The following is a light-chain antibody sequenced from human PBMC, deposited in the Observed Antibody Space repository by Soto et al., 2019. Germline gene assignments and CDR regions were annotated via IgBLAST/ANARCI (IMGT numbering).Light chain of an antibody. V-gene: IGKV1-39*01. CDR2: AAS. CDR1: QSISSY. Sequence: DIQMTQSPSSLSASVRDRVTITCRASQSISSYLNWYQQKPGKAPKLLFFAASSLQSGVPSRFSGSGSGTDFTLTVSSLQPEDFATYFCQQSYSTPRTFGQGTKVEVK. CDR3: QQSYSTPRT. J-gene: IGKJ1*01.